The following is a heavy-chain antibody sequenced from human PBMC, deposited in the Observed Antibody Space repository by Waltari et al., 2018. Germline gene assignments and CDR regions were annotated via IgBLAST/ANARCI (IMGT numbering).Heavy chain of an antibody. CDR1: GIIVSAHY. CDR2: IYSAGRT. V-gene: IGHV3-53*01. J-gene: IGHJ4*02. D-gene: IGHD4-17*01. Sequence: EVQLVESGGGLIQPGGSLRLSCAASGIIVSAHYMNWVRQAPGKGPQWVSVIYSAGRTYYADSVKGRFTISRDNTKNTVYLQMNNLKTEDTAVYYCARPGEGPSSHWGQGTLVTVSS. CDR3: ARPGEGPSSH.